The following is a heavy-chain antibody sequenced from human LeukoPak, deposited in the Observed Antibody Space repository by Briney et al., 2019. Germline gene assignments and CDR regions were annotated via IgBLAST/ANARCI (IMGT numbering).Heavy chain of an antibody. J-gene: IGHJ4*02. Sequence: PGGSLRLSCAASGFTFSSYGMHWVRQAPGKGLEWVAVISYDGSNKCYADFVKGRFTISRDNSKNTLYLQMNSLRAEDTAVYYCAKPLVTRVAPFDYWGQGTLVTVSS. CDR3: AKPLVTRVAPFDY. CDR1: GFTFSSYG. D-gene: IGHD3-10*01. CDR2: ISYDGSNK. V-gene: IGHV3-30*18.